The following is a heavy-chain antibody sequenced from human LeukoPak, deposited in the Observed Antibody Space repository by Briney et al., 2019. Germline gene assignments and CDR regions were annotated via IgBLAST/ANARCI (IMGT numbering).Heavy chain of an antibody. V-gene: IGHV3-7*01. CDR2: IRQDGSDR. D-gene: IGHD2-15*01. J-gene: IGHJ4*02. CDR3: ARDRDCGDGGCYPHFDY. CDR1: GFTFSSTW. Sequence: GGSLRLSCAASGFTFSSTWMSWGRQSPGKGLEWVANIRQDGSDRYYIGSVRGRFTISRDNAKNSLSLQMNSLRVEDTAVYYCARDRDCGDGGCYPHFDYWGQGVQVTVSS.